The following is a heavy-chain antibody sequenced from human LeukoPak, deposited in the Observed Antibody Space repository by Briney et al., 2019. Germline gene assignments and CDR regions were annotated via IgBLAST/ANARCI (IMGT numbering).Heavy chain of an antibody. J-gene: IGHJ4*02. V-gene: IGHV4-34*01. CDR1: GGSFSGYY. CDR3: ARLTPAARNQYSGRTEDY. CDR2: INHSGST. Sequence: PSETLSLTCAVYGGSFSGYYWSWIRQPPGKGLEWIGEINHSGSTNYNPSLKSRVTISVDTSKNQFSLKLSSVTAADTAVYYCARLTPAARNQYSGRTEDYWGQGTLVTVSS. D-gene: IGHD1-26*01.